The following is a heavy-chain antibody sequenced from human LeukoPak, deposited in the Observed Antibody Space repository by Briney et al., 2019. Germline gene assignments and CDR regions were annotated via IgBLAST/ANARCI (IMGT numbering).Heavy chain of an antibody. V-gene: IGHV3-20*04. J-gene: IGHJ4*02. D-gene: IGHD1-26*01. CDR2: INWNGGST. CDR3: ARDHVGATLY. Sequence: GGSLRLSCAASGFTFDDYGMSWVRKAPGKGLEWVSGINWNGGSTGYADSVKGRFTISRDNAKNCLYLQMNSLRAEDTALYYCARDHVGATLYWGQGTLVTVSS. CDR1: GFTFDDYG.